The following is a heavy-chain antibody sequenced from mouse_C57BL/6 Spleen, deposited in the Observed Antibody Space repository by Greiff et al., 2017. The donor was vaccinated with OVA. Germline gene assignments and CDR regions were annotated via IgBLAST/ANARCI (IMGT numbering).Heavy chain of an antibody. J-gene: IGHJ4*01. CDR1: GFTFSDYG. V-gene: IGHV5-17*01. D-gene: IGHD2-1*01. Sequence: EVKLVESGGGLVKPGGSLKLSCAASGFTFSDYGMHWVRQAPEKGLEWVAYISSGSSTIYYADTVKGRFTISRDNAKNTLFLQMTSLRSEDTAMYYCARAGNYGGGAMDYWGLGTSVTVSS. CDR2: ISSGSSTI. CDR3: ARAGNYGGGAMDY.